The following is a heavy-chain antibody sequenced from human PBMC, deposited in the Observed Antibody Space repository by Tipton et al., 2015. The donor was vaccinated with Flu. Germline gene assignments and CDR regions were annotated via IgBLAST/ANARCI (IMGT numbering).Heavy chain of an antibody. J-gene: IGHJ4*02. CDR2: IYNSGST. V-gene: IGHV4-59*01. CDR1: GVPISNYY. CDR3: ARGAEALREYGTSGGFHF. D-gene: IGHD2/OR15-2a*01. Sequence: TLSLTCTVSGVPISNYYWNWIRQPPGKGLEWIGYIYNSGSTNYNPSLKSRVTISVATSKNQFSLKLRSVTAADTAVYYCARGAEALREYGTSGGFHFWGQGTLVTVAS.